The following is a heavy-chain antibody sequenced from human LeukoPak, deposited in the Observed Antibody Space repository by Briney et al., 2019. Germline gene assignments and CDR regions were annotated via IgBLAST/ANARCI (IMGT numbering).Heavy chain of an antibody. Sequence: PSKTLSLTCSVSGGSINSNYWSWIRQPPGKGLEWIGYINYSGSTKYNPALKSRVTMSVDTSKNQFSLKLSSVTAADTAVYYCARQWLVQGNNWFDPWGQGTLVTVSS. CDR2: INYSGST. CDR1: GGSINSNY. D-gene: IGHD6-19*01. J-gene: IGHJ5*02. CDR3: ARQWLVQGNNWFDP. V-gene: IGHV4-59*01.